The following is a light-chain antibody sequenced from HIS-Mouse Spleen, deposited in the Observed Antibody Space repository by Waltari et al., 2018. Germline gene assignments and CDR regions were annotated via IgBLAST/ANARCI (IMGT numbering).Light chain of an antibody. Sequence: SYELTQPPSVSVSPGQTARITCSGDALPKKYPYWYQQKSGQAPVLVISEDSKRPSGIPERFSGSSSGTMATLTISGAQEEDEADYYCYSTDSSGNHRVFGGGTKLTVL. CDR3: YSTDSSGNHRV. CDR1: ALPKKY. CDR2: EDS. J-gene: IGLJ2*01. V-gene: IGLV3-10*01.